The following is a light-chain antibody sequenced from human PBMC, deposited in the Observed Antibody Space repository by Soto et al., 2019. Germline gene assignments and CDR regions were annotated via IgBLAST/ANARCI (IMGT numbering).Light chain of an antibody. CDR2: GAS. CDR1: QSVNSN. V-gene: IGKV3-15*01. CDR3: QQYNNWPTWT. J-gene: IGKJ1*01. Sequence: EIVMTQSPATLSVSPGERATLSCRASQSVNSNLAWYQQKPGQAPRLLIYGASTRATGIPARFSGSGSETEFTLTISSLQAEDSAVYFCQQYNNWPTWTFGQGTKVDIK.